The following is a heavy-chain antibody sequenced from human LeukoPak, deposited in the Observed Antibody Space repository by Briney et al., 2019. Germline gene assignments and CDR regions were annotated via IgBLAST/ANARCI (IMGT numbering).Heavy chain of an antibody. CDR1: GYGFSGYW. CDR2: VYPDDSDT. CDR3: ARQWLYYDSSAYRNYNCFDP. D-gene: IGHD3-22*01. Sequence: KAGESLKISCKGAGYGFSGYWVAWVRQMPGKGLEWMGIVYPDDSDTRYSPSFRGQVTMSADKSIRTAFLQWSSLQASDTAMYYCARQWLYYDSSAYRNYNCFDPWGQGTLVTVSS. V-gene: IGHV5-51*01. J-gene: IGHJ5*02.